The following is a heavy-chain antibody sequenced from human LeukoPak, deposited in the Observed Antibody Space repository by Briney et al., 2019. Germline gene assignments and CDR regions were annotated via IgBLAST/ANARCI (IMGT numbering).Heavy chain of an antibody. CDR2: ISSSGSTI. V-gene: IGHV3-48*03. Sequence: GGSLRLSCAASGFTFSSYEMNWVRQAPGKGLEWVSYISSSGSTIYYADSVKGRFTISRENAKNSLYLQMNGLRAEDTVVYYCAELGIAMIGGVWGKGTTVTISS. D-gene: IGHD3-10*02. CDR1: GFTFSSYE. CDR3: AELGIAMIGGV. J-gene: IGHJ6*04.